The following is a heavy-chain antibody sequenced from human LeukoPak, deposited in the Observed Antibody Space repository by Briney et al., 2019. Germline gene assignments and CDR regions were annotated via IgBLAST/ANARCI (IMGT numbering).Heavy chain of an antibody. Sequence: GGSLRLSCAASGFIFSDYCMSWIRQAPGKGLEWVSYISSSGSTIYYADTVKGRFTISRDNAKNSLYLQMNSLRGEDTAVYYCARLYSGYDYGVDYWGQGTLVTVSS. J-gene: IGHJ4*02. CDR2: ISSSGSTI. CDR1: GFIFSDYC. D-gene: IGHD5-12*01. V-gene: IGHV3-11*01. CDR3: ARLYSGYDYGVDY.